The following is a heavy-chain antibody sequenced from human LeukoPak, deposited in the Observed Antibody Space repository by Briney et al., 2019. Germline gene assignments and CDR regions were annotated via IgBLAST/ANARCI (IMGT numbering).Heavy chain of an antibody. CDR3: ASHLVVPAAMDNYYGMDV. J-gene: IGHJ6*04. CDR1: GGSFSGYY. Sequence: SETLSLTCAVYGGSFSGYYWSWIRQPPGKGLEWIGEIDHSGSTNYNPSLKSRVTISVDTSKNQFSLKLSSVTAADTAVYYCASHLVVPAAMDNYYGMDVWGKGTTVTVSS. V-gene: IGHV4-34*01. CDR2: IDHSGST. D-gene: IGHD2-2*01.